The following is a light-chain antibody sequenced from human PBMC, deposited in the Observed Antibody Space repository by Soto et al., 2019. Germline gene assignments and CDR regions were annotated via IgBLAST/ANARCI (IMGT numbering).Light chain of an antibody. Sequence: EIVLTQSPATLSLSPGERATLSCRASQSVSSYLVWYQQKPGQAPRLLIYDVSNRATGIPGRFSGSGSGTDFTLTISSLEPEDFAVYYCQQRSNWPQLTFGGGTKVEIK. CDR1: QSVSSY. CDR3: QQRSNWPQLT. CDR2: DVS. V-gene: IGKV3-11*01. J-gene: IGKJ4*01.